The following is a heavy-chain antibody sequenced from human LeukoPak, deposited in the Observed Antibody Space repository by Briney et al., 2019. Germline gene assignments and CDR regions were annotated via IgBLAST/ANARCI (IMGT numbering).Heavy chain of an antibody. D-gene: IGHD4-17*01. CDR2: IRYDGNNK. CDR3: AKGYGDLVAFDI. V-gene: IGHV3-30*02. Sequence: GGSLRLSCAASGFSFSSYGMDWVRQAPGKGLEWVAFIRYDGNNKDYADSVKGRFTISRDNSKNTLYLQMNSLRVEDTAVYYCAKGYGDLVAFDIWGQGAMVTVSS. J-gene: IGHJ3*02. CDR1: GFSFSSYG.